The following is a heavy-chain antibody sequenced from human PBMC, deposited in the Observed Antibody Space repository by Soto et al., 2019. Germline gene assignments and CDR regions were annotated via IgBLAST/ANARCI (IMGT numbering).Heavy chain of an antibody. CDR1: GFTFSSYG. CDR3: AKDLRVVPAAMSLGY. V-gene: IGHV3-30*18. CDR2: ISYDGSNK. J-gene: IGHJ4*02. Sequence: GGSLRLSCAASGFTFSSYGMHWVRQAPGKGLEWVAVISYDGSNKYYADSVKGRFTISRDNSKNTLYLQMNSLRAEDTAVYYCAKDLRVVPAAMSLGYWGQGTLVTVSS. D-gene: IGHD2-2*01.